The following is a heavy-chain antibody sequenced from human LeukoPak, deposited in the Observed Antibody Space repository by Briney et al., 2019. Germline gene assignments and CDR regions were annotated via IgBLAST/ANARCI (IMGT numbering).Heavy chain of an antibody. Sequence: GGSPRLSCAASGFTFSSYAMHWVRQAPGKGLEYVSAISSNGGSTYYANSVKGRFTISRDNSKNTLYLQMGSLRAEDMAVYYCASPGAYYWGQGTLVTVYS. CDR1: GFTFSSYA. V-gene: IGHV3-64*01. J-gene: IGHJ4*02. CDR3: ASPGAYY. CDR2: ISSNGGST.